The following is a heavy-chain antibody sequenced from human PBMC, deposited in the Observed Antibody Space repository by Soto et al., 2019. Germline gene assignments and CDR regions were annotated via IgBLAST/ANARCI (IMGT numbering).Heavy chain of an antibody. CDR1: GGSISSSSYY. CDR3: ARQDGDYVYSYYYYGMDV. J-gene: IGHJ6*02. CDR2: IYYSGST. D-gene: IGHD4-17*01. Sequence: QLQLQESGPGLVKPSETLSLTCTVSGGSISSSSYYWGWIRQPPGKGLEWIGSIYYSGSTYYNPSLKSRVTISVDTSKNQFSLKLSSVTAADTAVYYCARQDGDYVYSYYYYGMDVWGQGTTVTVSS. V-gene: IGHV4-39*01.